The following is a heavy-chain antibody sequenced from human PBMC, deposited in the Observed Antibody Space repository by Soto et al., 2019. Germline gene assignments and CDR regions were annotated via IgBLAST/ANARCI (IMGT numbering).Heavy chain of an antibody. Sequence: ASVKVACKASGYTFTRYYMHWVRQAPGQGLEWMGIINPSGGSTSYAQKFQGRVTMTRDTSTSTVYMELSSLRSEDTAVYYCARDMSYYYGSGSSDAFDIWGQGTMVTVSS. CDR3: ARDMSYYYGSGSSDAFDI. V-gene: IGHV1-46*01. CDR1: GYTFTRYY. J-gene: IGHJ3*02. CDR2: INPSGGST. D-gene: IGHD3-10*01.